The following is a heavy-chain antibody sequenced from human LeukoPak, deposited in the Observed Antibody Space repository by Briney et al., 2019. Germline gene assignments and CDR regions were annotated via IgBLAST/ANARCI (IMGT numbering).Heavy chain of an antibody. Sequence: PSETLSLTCTVSGGSISSSSYYWGWIRQPPGKGLEWIGSIYYSGSTYYNPSLKSRVTISVDTSKNQFSLKLSSVTAADTAVYYCARAPDYGDYVLDYFDYWGQGTLVTVSS. CDR3: ARAPDYGDYVLDYFDY. CDR2: IYYSGST. J-gene: IGHJ4*02. CDR1: GGSISSSSYY. D-gene: IGHD4-17*01. V-gene: IGHV4-39*07.